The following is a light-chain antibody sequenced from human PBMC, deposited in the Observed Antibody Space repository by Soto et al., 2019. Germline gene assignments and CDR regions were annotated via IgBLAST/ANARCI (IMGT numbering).Light chain of an antibody. CDR3: ASFRSGTILV. CDR2: EVN. CDR1: RSDIGDSNF. J-gene: IGLJ1*01. V-gene: IGLV2-14*01. Sequence: QSVLTQPASVSGSPGQSVTISCTGPRSDIGDSNFISWYQHSPGKAPRLLIYEVNNRPSGVSKRFSGSKAGNTASLTISGLLDDDEADYFCASFRSGTILVFGSGNKLTVL.